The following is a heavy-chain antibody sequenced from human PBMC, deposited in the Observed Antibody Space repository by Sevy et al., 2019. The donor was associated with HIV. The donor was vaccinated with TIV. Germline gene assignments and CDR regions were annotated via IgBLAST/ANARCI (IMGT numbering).Heavy chain of an antibody. CDR2: TSSTSATI. V-gene: IGHV3-48*02. CDR3: ASGPDCGGDCDVGFYYPQDV. CDR1: GFTFSRYS. J-gene: IGHJ6*02. D-gene: IGHD2-21*02. Sequence: GGSLRLSCTASGFTFSRYSMNWVRQAPGKGLEWISYTSSTSATIYYPDSVKGRFTISRDNANSALFLQMNCLRYDDTAVYYCASGPDCGGDCDVGFYYPQDVWGQGTTVTVSS.